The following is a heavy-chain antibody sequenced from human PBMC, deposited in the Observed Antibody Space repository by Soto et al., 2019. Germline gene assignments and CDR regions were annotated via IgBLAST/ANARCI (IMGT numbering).Heavy chain of an antibody. V-gene: IGHV4-39*01. J-gene: IGHJ6*02. Sequence: QLQLQESGPGLVKPSETLSLTCTVSGGSISSSSYYWGWIRQPPGKGLEWIGSIYYSGSTYYNPSLKSRVTISVDTSKNRFSLKLSSVTAADTAVYYCARLSFSFRTMIPAMDVWGQGTTVTVSS. CDR2: IYYSGST. D-gene: IGHD3-22*01. CDR3: ARLSFSFRTMIPAMDV. CDR1: GGSISSSSYY.